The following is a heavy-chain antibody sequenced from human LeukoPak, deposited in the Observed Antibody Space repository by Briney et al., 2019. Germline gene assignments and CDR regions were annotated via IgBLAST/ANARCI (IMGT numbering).Heavy chain of an antibody. V-gene: IGHV4-34*01. CDR2: INHSGST. J-gene: IGHJ5*01. Sequence: PSESLSLTCGVYGVSFSGYYWTWIRQSPGKGLEWIGEINHSGSTNYNPSPKSRVTISVNTTKNHFSLKLSCVTAADTAVYYCARPLPFTMVRHLHRGWFDPWGQGTLVTVSS. CDR1: GVSFSGYY. CDR3: ARPLPFTMVRHLHRGWFDP. D-gene: IGHD3-10*01.